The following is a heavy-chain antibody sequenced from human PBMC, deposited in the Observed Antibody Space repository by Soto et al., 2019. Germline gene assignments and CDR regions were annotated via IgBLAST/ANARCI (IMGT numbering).Heavy chain of an antibody. CDR1: GFTFDDYA. Sequence: EVQLVESGGGLVQPGRSLRLSCAASGFTFDDYAMHWVRQAPGKGLEWVSGISWNSGSIGYADSVKGRFTISRDNAKNSLYLQMNSLRAEDTALYYCAKDILFRSGGSWRGGYWYFDLWGRGTLVTVSS. J-gene: IGHJ2*01. V-gene: IGHV3-9*01. D-gene: IGHD2-15*01. CDR3: AKDILFRSGGSWRGGYWYFDL. CDR2: ISWNSGSI.